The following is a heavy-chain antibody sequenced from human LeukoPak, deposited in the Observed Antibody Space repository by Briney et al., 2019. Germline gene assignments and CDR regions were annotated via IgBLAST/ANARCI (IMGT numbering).Heavy chain of an antibody. D-gene: IGHD1-26*01. CDR1: GFTFSSYA. CDR3: AKDRGSFLGEYFQH. J-gene: IGHJ1*01. V-gene: IGHV3-23*01. Sequence: GGSLRLSCAASGFTFSSYAMSWVRQAPGKGLEWVSAISGSGGNTHYADSVKGRFTISRDNSKITLYLQMSSLRAEDTAVYYCAKDRGSFLGEYFQHWGQGTLVTVSS. CDR2: ISGSGGNT.